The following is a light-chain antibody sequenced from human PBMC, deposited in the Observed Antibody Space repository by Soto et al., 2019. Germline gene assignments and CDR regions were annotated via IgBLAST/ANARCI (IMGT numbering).Light chain of an antibody. CDR3: QHYGSSIYT. Sequence: ENVLTQSPGTLSLSPGERATLSCRASQSVDSSYLAWYQQKPGQTPRLLMYGTSSRATGIPDRFSGSGSGTYFTLTINKLEPEDVALYYCQHYGSSIYTFGQGTKLEIK. CDR2: GTS. V-gene: IGKV3-20*01. J-gene: IGKJ2*01. CDR1: QSVDSSY.